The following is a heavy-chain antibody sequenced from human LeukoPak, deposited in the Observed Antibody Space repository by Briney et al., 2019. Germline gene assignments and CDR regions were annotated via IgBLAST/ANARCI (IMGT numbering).Heavy chain of an antibody. V-gene: IGHV4-59*01. CDR2: IYYSGST. J-gene: IGHJ1*01. CDR1: GGSISSYY. D-gene: IGHD3-10*01. Sequence: PSETLPLTCTVSGGSISSYYWSWIRQPPGKGLEWIGYIYYSGSTNYNPSLKSRVTISVDTSKNQFSLKLSSVTAADTAVYYCARGRSGLLTWGQGTLVTVSS. CDR3: ARGRSGLLT.